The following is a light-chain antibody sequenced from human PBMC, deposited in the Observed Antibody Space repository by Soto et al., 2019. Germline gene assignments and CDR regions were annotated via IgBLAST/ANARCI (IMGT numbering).Light chain of an antibody. CDR3: QSYDRSLSGYV. J-gene: IGLJ1*01. CDR1: SSNIGAGYD. Sequence: QSVLTQPPSVSGAPGQRVTISCTGSSSNIGAGYDVHWYQQLPGTAPKLLIFININRPSGVPDRFSGSKSGTSASLAITGLRAEDEADYYCQSYDRSLSGYVVGPGTKLTVL. CDR2: INI. V-gene: IGLV1-40*01.